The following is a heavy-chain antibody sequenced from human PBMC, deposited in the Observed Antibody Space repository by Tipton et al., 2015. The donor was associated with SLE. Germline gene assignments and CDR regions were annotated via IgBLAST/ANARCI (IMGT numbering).Heavy chain of an antibody. CDR3: ARERSGARYAFDI. J-gene: IGHJ3*02. V-gene: IGHV3-48*03. CDR2: ISSSGSTI. Sequence: SLRLSCAASGFTFSSYEMNWVRQAPGKGLEWVSYISSSGSTIYYADSVKGRFTLSRDNAKNSLDLQMNSLRAEDTAVYYCARERSGARYAFDIWGQGTMVTVSS. CDR1: GFTFSSYE. D-gene: IGHD1-26*01.